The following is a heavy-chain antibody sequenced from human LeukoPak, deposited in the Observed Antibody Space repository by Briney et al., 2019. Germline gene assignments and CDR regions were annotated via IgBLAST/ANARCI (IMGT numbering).Heavy chain of an antibody. CDR1: GYTFTSYG. J-gene: IGHJ3*01. D-gene: IGHD3-22*01. CDR3: ARGAENYYDSSGLNPPS. V-gene: IGHV1-18*01. CDR2: ISAYNGNT. Sequence: ASVKVSCKASGYTFTSYGISWVRQAPGQGLEWMGWISAYNGNTNYAQKLQGRVTMTTDTSTSTAYMELRSLRSDDTAVYYCARGAENYYDSSGLNPPSWGQGTMVTVSS.